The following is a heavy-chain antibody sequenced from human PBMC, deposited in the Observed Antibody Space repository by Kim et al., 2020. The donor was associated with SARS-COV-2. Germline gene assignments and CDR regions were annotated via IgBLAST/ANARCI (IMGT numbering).Heavy chain of an antibody. CDR2: IWYDGSNK. Sequence: GGSLRLSCAASEFTFSSYGMHWVRQAPGKGLEWVAVIWYDGSNKYYADSVKGRFTISRDNSKNTLYLQMNSLRAEDTAVNYCAREVIIRAHFDYWGQGTL. D-gene: IGHD3-3*01. CDR3: AREVIIRAHFDY. CDR1: EFTFSSYG. V-gene: IGHV3-33*01. J-gene: IGHJ4*02.